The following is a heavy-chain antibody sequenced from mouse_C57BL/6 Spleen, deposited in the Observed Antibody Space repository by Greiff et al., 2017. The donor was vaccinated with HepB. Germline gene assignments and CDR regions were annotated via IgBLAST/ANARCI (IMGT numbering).Heavy chain of an antibody. V-gene: IGHV1-82*01. CDR1: GYAFSSSW. CDR2: IYPGDGDN. CDR3: ARTFGLCRFDY. J-gene: IGHJ2*01. Sequence: VQLQESGPELVKPGASVKISCKASGYAFSSSWMNWVKQRPGKGLEWIGRIYPGDGDNNYNGKFKGKATLTADKSSSTAYMQLSSLTSEDSAVYVCARTFGLCRFDYWGQGTTLTVSS. D-gene: IGHD6-1*01.